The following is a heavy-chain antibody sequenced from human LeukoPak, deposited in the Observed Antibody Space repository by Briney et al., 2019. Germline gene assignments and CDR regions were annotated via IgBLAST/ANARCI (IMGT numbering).Heavy chain of an antibody. D-gene: IGHD4-17*01. CDR2: IYYSGNT. CDR3: ARLCRAGTVTANQYVPYYYYYMDV. V-gene: IGHV4-39*07. Sequence: SETLSLTCTVSGGSISSSSYYWGWIRQPPGKGLEWIGSIYYSGNTYYNPSLKSRVTISVDTSKKQFSLKLSSVTAADTAVYYCARLCRAGTVTANQYVPYYYYYMDVWGKGTTVTVSS. J-gene: IGHJ6*03. CDR1: GGSISSSSYY.